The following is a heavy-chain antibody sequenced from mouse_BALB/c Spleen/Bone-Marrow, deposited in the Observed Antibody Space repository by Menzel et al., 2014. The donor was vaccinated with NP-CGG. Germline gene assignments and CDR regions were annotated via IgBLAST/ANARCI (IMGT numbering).Heavy chain of an antibody. CDR2: IDPANGNT. Sequence: EVQGVESGAELVKPGASVKLSCTASGFNIKDTYMHWVKQRPEQGLEWIGRIDPANGNTKYDPKFQGKATITADTSSNTAYLQLSSLTSEDTAVYYCARNGNYGAWFAYWGQGTLATASA. J-gene: IGHJ3*01. CDR1: GFNIKDTY. D-gene: IGHD2-1*01. V-gene: IGHV14-3*02. CDR3: ARNGNYGAWFAY.